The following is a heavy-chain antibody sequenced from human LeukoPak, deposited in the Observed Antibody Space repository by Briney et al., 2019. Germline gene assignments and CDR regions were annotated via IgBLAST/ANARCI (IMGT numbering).Heavy chain of an antibody. D-gene: IGHD3-10*02. CDR3: ARGSLGSYGRGPWVDY. CDR2: IYHSGTT. CDR1: GESISSTNW. J-gene: IGHJ4*02. V-gene: IGHV4-4*02. Sequence: SETLSLTCAVSGESISSTNWWSWVRQAPGKGLEWIGEIYHSGTTNYNPSLKSRVTISVDTSKNQFSLKLSSVTAADTAVYYCARGSLGSYGRGPWVDYWGQGTLVTVSS.